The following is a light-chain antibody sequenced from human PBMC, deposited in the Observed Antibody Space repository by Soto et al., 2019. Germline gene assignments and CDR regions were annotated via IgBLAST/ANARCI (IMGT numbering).Light chain of an antibody. J-gene: IGKJ1*01. V-gene: IGKV3-20*01. Sequence: ETVLTQSPDTLCLSTGERATLSCRASQSVTSNYLAWYQQKPGQAPRLLIYGASIRATGIPDRFSGSGSGTDFTLTITRLEPEDFAVYYCQQYGGSLQTFGQGTKVDI. CDR3: QQYGGSLQT. CDR1: QSVTSNY. CDR2: GAS.